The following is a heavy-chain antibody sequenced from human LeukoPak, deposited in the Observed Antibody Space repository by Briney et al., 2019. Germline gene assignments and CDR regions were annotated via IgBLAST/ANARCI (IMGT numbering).Heavy chain of an antibody. CDR1: GGSISSYY. CDR3: ARAGGSSRYGGYFDP. V-gene: IGHV4-59*01. D-gene: IGHD6-13*01. CDR2: IYFGGTT. Sequence: SETLSLTCTVSGGSISSYYYNWIRQPPGKGLEWLGYIYFGGTTNYNPSLKSRVTISVDKSKNQFSLKMNSVTTADTAVYYCARAGGSSRYGGYFDPWGQGTLVTVPS. J-gene: IGHJ5*02.